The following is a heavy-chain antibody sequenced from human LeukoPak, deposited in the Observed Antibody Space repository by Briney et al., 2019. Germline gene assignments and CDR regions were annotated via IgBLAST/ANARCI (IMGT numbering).Heavy chain of an antibody. J-gene: IGHJ4*02. D-gene: IGHD3-22*01. CDR2: VYYDGTT. V-gene: IGHV4-59*11. CDR3: ARRYYYHSSGYYYSYLDY. Sequence: SETLSLTCTVSGASFGSHYWTWVRQPPGEGREWLGYVYYDGTTNYNPSLKSRVTISIDTSNNQFSLNLRSVTAADTAIYYCARRYYYHSSGYYYSYLDYWGQGALVTVSS. CDR1: GASFGSHY.